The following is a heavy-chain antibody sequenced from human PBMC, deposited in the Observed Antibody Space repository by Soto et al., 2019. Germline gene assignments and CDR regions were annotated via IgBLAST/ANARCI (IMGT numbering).Heavy chain of an antibody. V-gene: IGHV3-64D*06. CDR3: AILLMTTVTMDV. J-gene: IGHJ6*02. CDR1: GFTFSSYA. CDR2: ISSNGGST. D-gene: IGHD4-17*01. Sequence: GGSLRLSCSASGFTFSSYAMHWVRQAPGKGLEYVSSISSNGGSTYYTDSVKDRFTISRDNSKNTLSLQMSSLRSEDTAVYYCAILLMTTVTMDVWGQGTTVTVSS.